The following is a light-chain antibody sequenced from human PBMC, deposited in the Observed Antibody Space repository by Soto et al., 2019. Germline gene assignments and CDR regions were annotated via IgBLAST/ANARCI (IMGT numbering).Light chain of an antibody. Sequence: QSVLAQPASVSGSPGQSITISCSGTRSDIGSYNYVAWYQQFPGKTPKILIYGVSNRPSGVSSRFSGSKSGNTASLTISGLQAEDEADYYCISYTGSSTSYVSGSGTKVTVL. CDR3: ISYTGSSTSYV. CDR1: RSDIGSYNY. V-gene: IGLV2-14*01. CDR2: GVS. J-gene: IGLJ1*01.